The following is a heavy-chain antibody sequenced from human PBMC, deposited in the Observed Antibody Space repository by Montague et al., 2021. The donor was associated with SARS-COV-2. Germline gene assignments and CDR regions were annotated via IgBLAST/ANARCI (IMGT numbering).Heavy chain of an antibody. V-gene: IGHV4-34*01. Sequence: SETLSLTCAVHGGSLSGHYWSWIRQPPAKGLEWIGEINHSANTKYNPSLKSPVTISIDTSKNQFSLKMTSVTAADTATYYCASGIYPSGSYYNRYYYGLNIWGPGTTVIVSS. CDR1: GGSLSGHY. CDR2: INHSANT. J-gene: IGHJ6*02. D-gene: IGHD3-10*01. CDR3: ASGIYPSGSYYNRYYYGLNI.